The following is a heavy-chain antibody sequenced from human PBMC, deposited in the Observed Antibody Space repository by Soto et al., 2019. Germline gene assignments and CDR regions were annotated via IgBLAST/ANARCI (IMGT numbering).Heavy chain of an antibody. D-gene: IGHD6-19*01. J-gene: IGHJ5*02. V-gene: IGHV6-1*01. CDR3: ARSDQWLAT. CDR2: TYFRSKWHY. CDR1: GDSVSSNSAS. Sequence: SQTLSLTGPISGDSVSSNSASWNLIRQSPSRGLEWLGRTYFRSKWHYGYAVSVRSRTTIKPDTSKNQFSLQLNSVTPEDTAVYYCARSDQWLATWGQGTLVTVYS.